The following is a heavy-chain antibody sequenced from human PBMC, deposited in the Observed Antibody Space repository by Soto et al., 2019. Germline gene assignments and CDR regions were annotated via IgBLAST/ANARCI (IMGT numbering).Heavy chain of an antibody. D-gene: IGHD3-10*01. J-gene: IGHJ4*02. Sequence: QVQLQQWGAGLLKPSETLSLTCAVYGGSFSGYYCSWIRQPPGKGLEWIGEINHSGSTNYNPSLKSRVTISVDTSKNQFSLKMSAVTAADTAVYYCARGRITMVRGVISWVIPFDYLGQGTLVTVSS. V-gene: IGHV4-34*01. CDR3: ARGRITMVRGVISWVIPFDY. CDR2: INHSGST. CDR1: GGSFSGYY.